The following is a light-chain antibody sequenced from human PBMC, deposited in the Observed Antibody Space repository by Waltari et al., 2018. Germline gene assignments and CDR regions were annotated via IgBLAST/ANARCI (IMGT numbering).Light chain of an antibody. V-gene: IGLV1-40*01. CDR1: SSNFGAGYD. Sequence: QSVLTQPPSVSGAPGQRITIPCTGSSSNFGAGYDVLWFRQLPGTAPKLLIYGNDKRRSVVPDRFSGSKSGTSASLGITGRQAEDEADYYCQSYDTSLRAVFGGGTKVIVL. J-gene: IGLJ2*01. CDR3: QSYDTSLRAV. CDR2: GND.